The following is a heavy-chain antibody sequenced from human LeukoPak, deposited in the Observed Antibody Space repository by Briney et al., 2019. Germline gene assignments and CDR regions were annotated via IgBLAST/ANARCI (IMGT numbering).Heavy chain of an antibody. CDR2: IYYSGST. Sequence: SETLSLTCTISGGSVSSGSYYWSWIRQPPGKGLEWIGYIYYSGSTNYNPSRKSRVTQSVDTSKNQFSLKLSSVTAADPAVYYCESSDYGMDVWGKGTTVTVSS. CDR1: GGSVSSGSYY. J-gene: IGHJ6*04. V-gene: IGHV4-61*01. CDR3: ESSDYGMDV.